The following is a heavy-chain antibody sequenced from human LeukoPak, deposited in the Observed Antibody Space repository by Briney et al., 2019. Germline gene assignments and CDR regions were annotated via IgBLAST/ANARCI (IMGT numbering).Heavy chain of an antibody. J-gene: IGHJ4*02. CDR3: ARVDPVAGTDY. D-gene: IGHD6-19*01. Sequence: GGSLRLSCAASGFTVSSNYMSWVRQAPGKGLERVSVIYSGGSTYYADSVKGRFTISRDNSKNTLYLQMNSLRAEDTAVYYCARVDPVAGTDYWGQGTLVTVSS. V-gene: IGHV3-53*01. CDR2: IYSGGST. CDR1: GFTVSSNY.